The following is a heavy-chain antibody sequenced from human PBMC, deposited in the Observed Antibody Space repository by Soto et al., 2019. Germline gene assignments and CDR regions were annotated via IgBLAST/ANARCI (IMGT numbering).Heavy chain of an antibody. CDR3: AAPRGGILDAFDI. CDR2: ISSSGSTI. J-gene: IGHJ3*02. Sequence: VGSLRLSCAASGFTFSGYEMNWVRQAPGKGLEWVSYISSSGSTIYYADSVKGRFTISRDNAKNSLYLQMNSLRAEDTAVYYCAAPRGGILDAFDIWGQGTMVTVSS. CDR1: GFTFSGYE. D-gene: IGHD2-15*01. V-gene: IGHV3-48*03.